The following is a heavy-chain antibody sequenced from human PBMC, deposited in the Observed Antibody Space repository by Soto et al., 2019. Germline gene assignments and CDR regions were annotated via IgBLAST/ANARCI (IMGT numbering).Heavy chain of an antibody. CDR3: VRQGFGALHGLVDV. D-gene: IGHD3-10*01. Sequence: PSETLSLTCAVSGSSISSSHWWAWIRQPPGKGLEWIGSIYYSVTTYYNPSLKSRVTVSVDTSKNQFSLKLTSVTATDTGVYYCVRQGFGALHGLVDVWGQGTTVTVSS. V-gene: IGHV4-28*01. J-gene: IGHJ6*02. CDR1: GSSISSSHW. CDR2: IYYSVTT.